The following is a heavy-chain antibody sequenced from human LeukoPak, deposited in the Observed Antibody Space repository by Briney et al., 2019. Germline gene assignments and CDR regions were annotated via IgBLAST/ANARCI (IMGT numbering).Heavy chain of an antibody. Sequence: PGGSLRLSCAASGFTFSSYGMHWVRQAPGKGLEWVAVIWYDGSNKYYADSVKGRFTISRDNSKNTLYLQMNSLRAEDTAVYYCGRAGERGVVVPGPAGSWFDPWGQGTLVTVSS. J-gene: IGHJ5*02. CDR3: GRAGERGVVVPGPAGSWFDP. D-gene: IGHD2-2*01. CDR1: GFTFSSYG. CDR2: IWYDGSNK. V-gene: IGHV3-33*01.